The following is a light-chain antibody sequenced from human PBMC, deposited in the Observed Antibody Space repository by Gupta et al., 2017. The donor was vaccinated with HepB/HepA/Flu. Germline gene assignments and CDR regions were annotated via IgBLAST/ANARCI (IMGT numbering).Light chain of an antibody. Sequence: DIAITQSPATLSMSPGERATLTCRASQSVSTKLSWYQQKPGQAPRLLIYGASTRATGVPAMFSGSGSGTEFTLTSGSLHSEDPAVYYCQQDSNRYTFGQGTMLEIK. J-gene: IGKJ2*01. V-gene: IGKV3-15*01. CDR1: QSVSTK. CDR3: QQDSNRYT. CDR2: GAS.